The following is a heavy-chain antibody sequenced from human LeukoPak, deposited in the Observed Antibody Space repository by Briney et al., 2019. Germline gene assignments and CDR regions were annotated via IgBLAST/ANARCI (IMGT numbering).Heavy chain of an antibody. CDR3: ARDPGPYGGDH. Sequence: GGSLPLSCAASGFTFSSYNMNWVRQAPGKGLEWVSSITSSSGYMYYADSVKGRFTISRDNAKNSLYLQMNSLRAEDTAVYYCARDPGPYGGDHWGQGTLVTVSS. CDR1: GFTFSSYN. D-gene: IGHD4/OR15-4a*01. CDR2: ITSSSGYM. V-gene: IGHV3-21*01. J-gene: IGHJ4*02.